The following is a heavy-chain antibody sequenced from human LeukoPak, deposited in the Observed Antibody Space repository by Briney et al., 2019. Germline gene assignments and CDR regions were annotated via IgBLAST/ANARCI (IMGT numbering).Heavy chain of an antibody. V-gene: IGHV1-46*01. CDR3: ARGGISRYCSSTSCSRGYFDY. J-gene: IGHJ4*02. CDR2: INPRGGST. Sequence: ASVKVSCKASGYTFTSYYMHWVRQTPGQGLEWMGIINPRGGSTGYAQKFQGTVTMTRDTSTSTVYMERSSPRSQDTRPYYCARGGISRYCSSTSCSRGYFDYWGQGTLVTVSS. CDR1: GYTFTSYY. D-gene: IGHD2-2*01.